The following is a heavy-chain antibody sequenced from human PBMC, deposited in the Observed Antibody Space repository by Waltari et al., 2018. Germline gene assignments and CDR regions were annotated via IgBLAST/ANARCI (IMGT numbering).Heavy chain of an antibody. CDR1: GGSISSYY. V-gene: IGHV4-4*07. CDR3: ARETVADPL. Sequence: QVQLQESGPGLVKPSETLSLTCTVSGGSISSYYWSWIRRPAGKGLEWIWRIYPSGTTNYNPSLTSRVTMSVDTSKNQFSLKLSSVTAADTAVYYCARETVADPLWGQGTLVTVSS. D-gene: IGHD6-19*01. CDR2: IYPSGTT. J-gene: IGHJ4*02.